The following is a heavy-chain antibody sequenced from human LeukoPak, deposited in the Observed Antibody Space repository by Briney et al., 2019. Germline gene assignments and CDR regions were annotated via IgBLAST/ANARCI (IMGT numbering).Heavy chain of an antibody. CDR1: GFTFSRYW. CDR3: ARDRGYSQDY. D-gene: IGHD2-15*01. CDR2: IISDGTST. J-gene: IGHJ4*02. Sequence: GGSLRLSCAASGFTFSRYWMHWVRQTPGKGLVWVSLIISDGTSTTYADSVKGRFIISRDNAKNTLYLQMNSLRVEDTAVYYCARDRGYSQDYWGQGTLVTVSS. V-gene: IGHV3-74*01.